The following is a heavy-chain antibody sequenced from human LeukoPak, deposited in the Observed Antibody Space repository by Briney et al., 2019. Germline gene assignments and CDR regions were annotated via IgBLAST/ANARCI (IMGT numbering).Heavy chain of an antibody. CDR3: AGNDFWSGYRDY. V-gene: IGHV4-34*01. Sequence: SETLSLTCAVYGGSFSGYYWSWIRQPPGKGLEWIGEINHSGSTNYNPSLKGRVTISVDTSKNQFSLKLSSVTAADTAVYYCAGNDFWSGYRDYWGQGTLVTVSS. J-gene: IGHJ4*02. D-gene: IGHD3-3*01. CDR1: GGSFSGYY. CDR2: INHSGST.